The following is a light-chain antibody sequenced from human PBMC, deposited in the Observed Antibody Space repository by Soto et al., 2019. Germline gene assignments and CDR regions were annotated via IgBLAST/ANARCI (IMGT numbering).Light chain of an antibody. V-gene: IGKV2-29*01. CDR3: HHYET. CDR1: QSLLHSDGKTY. Sequence: DIVMTQTPLSLSVTPGQPASISCKSSQSLLHSDGKTYLYWYLQKPGQSPQLLIYEASSRFSGVPDRFSGSGSGTEFTLTISRLEPEDFTVYYCHHYETFGHGTKVDIK. J-gene: IGKJ1*01. CDR2: EAS.